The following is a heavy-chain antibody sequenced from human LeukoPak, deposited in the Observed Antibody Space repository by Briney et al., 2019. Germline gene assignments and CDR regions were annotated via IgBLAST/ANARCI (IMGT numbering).Heavy chain of an antibody. Sequence: PSETLSLTWGVYGGSFSGYYWSWIRQPPGKGLEWIGEINPRGSTNYNPSLKSRVTLSADTSKNQFSLTLNSVTAADTAVYYCARRRLGYYFDYWGQGTLVTVSS. J-gene: IGHJ4*02. V-gene: IGHV4-34*01. CDR2: INPRGST. CDR1: GGSFSGYY. CDR3: ARRRLGYYFDY. D-gene: IGHD5-24*01.